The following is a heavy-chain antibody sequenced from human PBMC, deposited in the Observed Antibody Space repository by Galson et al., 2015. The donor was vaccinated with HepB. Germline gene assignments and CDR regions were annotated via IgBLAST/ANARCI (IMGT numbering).Heavy chain of an antibody. CDR3: VVGGSGSYSSYYYYYYGMDV. CDR2: INPSGGST. CDR1: GYTFTSYY. J-gene: IGHJ6*02. D-gene: IGHD3-10*01. Sequence: SVKVSCKASGYTFTSYYMHWVRQAPGQGLEWMGIINPSGGSTSYAQKFQGRVTMTRDTSTSTVYMELSSLRSEDTAVYYCVVGGSGSYSSYYYYYYGMDVWGQGTTATVSS. V-gene: IGHV1-46*01.